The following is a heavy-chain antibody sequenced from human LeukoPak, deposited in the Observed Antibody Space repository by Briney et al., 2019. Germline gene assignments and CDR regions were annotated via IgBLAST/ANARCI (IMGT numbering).Heavy chain of an antibody. CDR2: IYYSGST. D-gene: IGHD2-2*01. CDR1: GGSISSSSYY. J-gene: IGHJ5*02. CDR3: ARSYVSLWKSLVVVPATNWFDP. V-gene: IGHV4-39*07. Sequence: SETLSLTCTVSGGSISSSSYYWGWIRQPPGKGLEWIGSIYYSGSTNYNPSLKSRVTISVDTSKNQFSLKLSSVTAADTAVYYCARSYVSLWKSLVVVPATNWFDPWGQGTLVTVSS.